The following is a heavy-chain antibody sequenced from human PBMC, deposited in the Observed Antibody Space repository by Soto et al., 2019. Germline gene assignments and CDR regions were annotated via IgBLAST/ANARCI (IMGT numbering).Heavy chain of an antibody. V-gene: IGHV3-74*01. CDR3: ARGFYVWRRWGHYSYYYMDV. D-gene: IGHD3-10*02. Sequence: GGSLRLSCAASGFTFSSYWMHWVRQAPGKGLVWVSRINSDGSSTSYADSVKGRFTISRDNAKNTLYLQMNSLRAEDTAVYYCARGFYVWRRWGHYSYYYMDVWGKGTTVTVS. CDR2: INSDGSST. J-gene: IGHJ6*03. CDR1: GFTFSSYW.